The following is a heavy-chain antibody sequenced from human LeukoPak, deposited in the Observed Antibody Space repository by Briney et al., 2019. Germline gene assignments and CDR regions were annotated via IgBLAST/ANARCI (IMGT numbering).Heavy chain of an antibody. CDR1: GFTFSTYA. CDR2: ISYDGSNK. Sequence: GGSLRLSCAASGFTFSTYAMHWVRQAPGKGLEWVAVISYDGSNKYYADSVKGRFTISRDSAKNTLLLQMNSLRAEDTAIYYCAQSRSGYDVLTASFNWGQGTLVTVSS. V-gene: IGHV3-30-3*01. CDR3: AQSRSGYDVLTASFN. J-gene: IGHJ4*02. D-gene: IGHD3-9*01.